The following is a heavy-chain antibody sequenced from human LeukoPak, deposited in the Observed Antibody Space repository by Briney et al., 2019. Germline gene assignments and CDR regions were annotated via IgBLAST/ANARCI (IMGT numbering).Heavy chain of an antibody. CDR3: ARYAEYYFDY. V-gene: IGHV4-59*01. J-gene: IGHJ4*02. Sequence: PSETLSLTCTVSGGSISSYQWSWIRQPPGKGLEWIGYIYYSGSTNYNPSLKSRVTISVDTSKNQFSLKLSSVTAADTAVYYCARYAEYYFDYWGQGTLVTVSS. D-gene: IGHD2-8*01. CDR2: IYYSGST. CDR1: GGSISSYQ.